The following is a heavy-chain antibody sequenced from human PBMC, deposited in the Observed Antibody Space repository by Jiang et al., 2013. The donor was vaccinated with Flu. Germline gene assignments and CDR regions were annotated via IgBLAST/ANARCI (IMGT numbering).Heavy chain of an antibody. CDR2: IYWDDDK. V-gene: IGHV2-5*02. D-gene: IGHD4-11*01. J-gene: IGHJ4*02. CDR1: GFSLSTSGVG. CDR3: AHLKIDYSNSPFDY. Sequence: KPTQTLTLTCTFSGFSLSTSGVGVGWIRQPPGKALEWLALIYWDDDKRYSPSLKSRLTITKDTSKNQVVLTMTNMDPVDTATYYCAHLKIDYSNSPFDYWGQGTLVTVSS.